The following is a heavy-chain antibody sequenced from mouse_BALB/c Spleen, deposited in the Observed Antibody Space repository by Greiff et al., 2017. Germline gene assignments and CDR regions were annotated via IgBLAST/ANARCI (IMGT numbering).Heavy chain of an antibody. V-gene: IGHV1-4*02. CDR1: GYTFTSYT. CDR2: INPSSGYT. Sequence: QVQLQQSAAELARPGASVKMSCKASGYTFTSYTMHWVKQRPGQGLEWIGYINPSSGYTEYNQKFKDKTTLTADKSSSTAYMQLSSLTSEDSAVYYCASPYYYGSSSWFAYWGQGTLVTVSA. J-gene: IGHJ3*01. CDR3: ASPYYYGSSSWFAY. D-gene: IGHD1-1*01.